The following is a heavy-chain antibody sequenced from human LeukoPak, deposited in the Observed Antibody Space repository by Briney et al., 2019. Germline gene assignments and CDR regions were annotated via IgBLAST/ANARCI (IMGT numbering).Heavy chain of an antibody. J-gene: IGHJ6*03. V-gene: IGHV1-2*02. CDR2: INPNSGGA. CDR1: GYTFTGYY. D-gene: IGHD3-9*01. CDR3: AREPYYDILTYPRSYYMDV. Sequence: ASVKVSCKASGYTFTGYYMHWVRQAPGQGLEWMGWINPNSGGANYAQKFQGRVTMTRDTSISTAYMELSRLRSDDTAVYYCAREPYYDILTYPRSYYMDVWGKGTTVTVSS.